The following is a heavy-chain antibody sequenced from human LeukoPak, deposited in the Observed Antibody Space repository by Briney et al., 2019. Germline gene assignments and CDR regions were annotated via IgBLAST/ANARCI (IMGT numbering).Heavy chain of an antibody. CDR1: GYTFTSYG. V-gene: IGHV1-18*01. D-gene: IGHD1-1*01. Sequence: ASVKVSCKASGYTFTSYGISWVRQAPGQGLEWMGWISAYNGNTNYARKLQGRVTMTTDTFTTTAYMELRSLTSDDTAVYYCARGRNWNDESYYYYYMDVWGKGTTVTISS. CDR2: ISAYNGNT. J-gene: IGHJ6*03. CDR3: ARGRNWNDESYYYYYMDV.